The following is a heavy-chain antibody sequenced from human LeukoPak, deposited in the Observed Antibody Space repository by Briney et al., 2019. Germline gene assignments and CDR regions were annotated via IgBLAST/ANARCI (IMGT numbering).Heavy chain of an antibody. CDR2: IKSKTDGGTT. Sequence: GGSLRLSCAASGFTFSSYAMSWVRQAPGKGLEWVGRIKSKTDGGTTDYAAPVKGRFTISRDDSKNTLYLQMNSLKTEDTAVYYCTIQNYDFWSGYYEDYWGQGTLVTVSS. CDR1: GFTFSSYA. D-gene: IGHD3-3*01. CDR3: TIQNYDFWSGYYEDY. V-gene: IGHV3-15*01. J-gene: IGHJ4*02.